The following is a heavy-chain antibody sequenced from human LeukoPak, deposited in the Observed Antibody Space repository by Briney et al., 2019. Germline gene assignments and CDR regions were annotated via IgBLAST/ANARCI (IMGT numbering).Heavy chain of an antibody. CDR2: IYYSGRT. CDR1: GYSISSGYH. CDR3: ARDQTTPYSSGWLDY. D-gene: IGHD6-19*01. Sequence: SETLSLTCAVSGYSISSGYHWSWIRQPPGKGLEWIGYIYYSGRTNYNPSLESRVTISIDTSKQHFSLKLSSVTAADTALYYCARDQTTPYSSGWLDYWGQGTLVTVSS. V-gene: IGHV4-61*03. J-gene: IGHJ4*02.